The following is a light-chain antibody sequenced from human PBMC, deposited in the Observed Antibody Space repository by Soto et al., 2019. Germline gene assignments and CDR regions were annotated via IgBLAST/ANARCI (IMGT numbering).Light chain of an antibody. J-gene: IGKJ1*01. CDR1: QSVSSN. CDR2: GAS. CDR3: QQYNNWPPWT. Sequence: EIAMTQSPATLSVSPGERATLSCRASQSVSSNLAWYQQKPGQAPRLLIYGASTRANGIPPRFSGSRSGTEFTLTISSLQSEDFAVYYCQQYNNWPPWTFGQGTKVEIK. V-gene: IGKV3-15*01.